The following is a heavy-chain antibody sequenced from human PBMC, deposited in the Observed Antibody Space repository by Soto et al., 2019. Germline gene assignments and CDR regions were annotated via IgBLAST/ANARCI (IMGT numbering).Heavy chain of an antibody. Sequence: QVQLVQSGAEVKDPGSSVKVSCKASGGTFSNYAISWVRHAHGPGLEWMGGIIPIFDTAKYAQKFQGRVTITADESTTTAYMELSSLRSEDTAVYYCARDCSSTNCPNFYYNGMDVWGQGTTDTVSS. D-gene: IGHD2-2*01. CDR3: ARDCSSTNCPNFYYNGMDV. V-gene: IGHV1-69*01. CDR1: GGTFSNYA. CDR2: IIPIFDTA. J-gene: IGHJ6*02.